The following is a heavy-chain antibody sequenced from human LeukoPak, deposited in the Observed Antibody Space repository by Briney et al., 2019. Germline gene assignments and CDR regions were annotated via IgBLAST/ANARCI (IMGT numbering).Heavy chain of an antibody. D-gene: IGHD3-22*01. V-gene: IGHV4-34*01. CDR2: INHSGST. Sequence: PSETLSLTCAVYGGSFSGYYWSWIRQPPGKGLEWIGEINHSGSTSYNPSLKSRVTISVDTSKNQFSLKLSSVTAADTAVYYCARGHGGYYYDSSGYYLFGWGQGTLVTVSS. J-gene: IGHJ4*02. CDR3: ARGHGGYYYDSSGYYLFG. CDR1: GGSFSGYY.